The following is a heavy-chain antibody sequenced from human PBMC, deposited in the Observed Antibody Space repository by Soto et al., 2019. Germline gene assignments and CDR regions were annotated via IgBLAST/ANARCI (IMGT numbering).Heavy chain of an antibody. D-gene: IGHD2-2*01. CDR1: GGTFGSYA. V-gene: IGHV1-69*01. Sequence: QVQLVQSGAEVKKPGSSVKVSCKASGGTFGSYAISWVRQAPGHGPEWMGGIIAITGTANYAWKSQGRVTITADESTSTVSMQLSSLRSEDTAVYYCARSQGSSTSLVIYYYYYYGMDVWGQGTTVTVSS. J-gene: IGHJ6*02. CDR2: IIAITGTA. CDR3: ARSQGSSTSLVIYYYYYYGMDV.